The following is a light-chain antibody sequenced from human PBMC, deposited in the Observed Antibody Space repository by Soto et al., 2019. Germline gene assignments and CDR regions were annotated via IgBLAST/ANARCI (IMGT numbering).Light chain of an antibody. CDR1: QSVSSX. Sequence: EIVLTQSPATLSLSPGERATLSCRASQSVSSXLAWYQQKPGQAPRLLIYDASNRATGIPARXSGSGSGTDFTLTISSLEPEDXAVXYCQQRSNWPPYTFGXGTXLEIK. J-gene: IGKJ2*01. CDR2: DAS. CDR3: QQRSNWPPYT. V-gene: IGKV3-11*01.